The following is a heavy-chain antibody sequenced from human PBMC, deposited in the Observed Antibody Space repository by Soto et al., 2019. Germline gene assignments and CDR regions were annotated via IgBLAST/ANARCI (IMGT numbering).Heavy chain of an antibody. CDR1: GFSLSTSGVG. V-gene: IGHV2-5*02. CDR2: IFWDDDK. CDR3: AHSLWFGDLSWFDP. D-gene: IGHD3-10*01. Sequence: QITLKESGPTLVKPTQTLTLTCTFSGFSLSTSGVGVGWIRQPPGKALEWLALIFWDDDKRYSPSLKNRLTITKDTSKNQVVLTMTNMDPVDTATYYCAHSLWFGDLSWFDPWGQGTLVTVSS. J-gene: IGHJ5*02.